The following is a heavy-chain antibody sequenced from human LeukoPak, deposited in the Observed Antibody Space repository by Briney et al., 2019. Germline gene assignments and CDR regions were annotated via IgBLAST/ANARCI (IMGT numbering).Heavy chain of an antibody. D-gene: IGHD3-10*01. CDR3: ARVPVRVQGVIIPYFDY. CDR1: GYTFTGYY. Sequence: ASVKVSCKASGYTFTGYYMHWVRQAPGQGLEWMGWINPNSGGTNYAQKFQGRVTMTRGTSISTAYMELSRLRSGDTAVYYCARVPVRVQGVIIPYFDYWGQGTLVTVSS. V-gene: IGHV1-2*02. J-gene: IGHJ4*02. CDR2: INPNSGGT.